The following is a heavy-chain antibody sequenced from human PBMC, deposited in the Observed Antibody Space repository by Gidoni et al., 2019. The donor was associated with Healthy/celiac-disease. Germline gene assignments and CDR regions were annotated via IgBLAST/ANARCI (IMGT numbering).Heavy chain of an antibody. J-gene: IGHJ4*02. V-gene: IGHV3-48*01. CDR1: GFTYSSYR. CDR3: ARDVYYDFWSGYYESRMGYFDY. D-gene: IGHD3-3*01. Sequence: SGGGLVQPGASLRLSCAASGFTYSSYRLHCVRQAPGKGLEWVSYISSSSSTRYYADSVKGRFTISRDNVKDPLSLQKTSLSAEDTAVYYCARDVYYDFWSGYYESRMGYFDYWGQGTLVTVSS. CDR2: ISSSSSTR.